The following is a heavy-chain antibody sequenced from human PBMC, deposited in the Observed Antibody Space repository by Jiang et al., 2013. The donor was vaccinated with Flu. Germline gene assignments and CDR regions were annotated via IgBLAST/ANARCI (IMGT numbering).Heavy chain of an antibody. V-gene: IGHV4-59*08. CDR1: SGSISSHY. J-gene: IGHJ6*02. CDR3: ARSYCGGDYYSMFGYSYYGMDV. Sequence: PGLVKPSETLSLTCTVSSGSISSHYWSWIRQPPGKGLEWIGYIHNSGTTNYNPSLKSRVTISIDTSTNQFSLKLISVTAPDTAVYYCARSYCGGDYYSMFGYSYYGMDVWGQGTTVTVSS. CDR2: IHNSGTT. D-gene: IGHD2-21*02.